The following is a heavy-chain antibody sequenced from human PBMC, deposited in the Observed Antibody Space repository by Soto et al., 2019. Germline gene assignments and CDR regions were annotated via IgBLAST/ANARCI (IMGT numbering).Heavy chain of an antibody. J-gene: IGHJ5*02. V-gene: IGHV1-18*01. CDR2: ISAYNGNT. Sequence: GASVKVSCKASGYTFTSYGISWVRQAPGQGLEWMGWISAYNGNTNYAQKLQGRVTMTTDTSTSTAYMELRSLRSDDTAVYYCASTLGYDSSGYYYGWFDPWAREPWSPSP. CDR3: ASTLGYDSSGYYYGWFDP. CDR1: GYTFTSYG. D-gene: IGHD3-22*01.